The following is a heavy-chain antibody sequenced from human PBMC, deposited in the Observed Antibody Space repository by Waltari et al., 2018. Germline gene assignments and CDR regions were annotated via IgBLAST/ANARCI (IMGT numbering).Heavy chain of an antibody. V-gene: IGHV4-39*07. CDR1: GGSISSSYYY. CDR3: AREKGYYDSSGSPMLFDY. D-gene: IGHD3-22*01. Sequence: QLLLQESGPGLVKPSETLSLTCTVSGGSISSSYYYWGWVRQPPGKGLEWIGSIFYSGSSYYSPSLKSRVTISVDTSKNQFSLKLTSVTAADTAVYYCAREKGYYDSSGSPMLFDYWGQGTLVTVSS. CDR2: IFYSGSS. J-gene: IGHJ4*02.